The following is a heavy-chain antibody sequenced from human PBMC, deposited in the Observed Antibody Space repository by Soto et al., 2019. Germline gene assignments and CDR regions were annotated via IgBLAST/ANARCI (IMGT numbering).Heavy chain of an antibody. CDR1: GYSFTDYY. D-gene: IGHD3-3*01. V-gene: IGHV1-2*02. CDR2: INPNSGGT. CDR3: ARTVLRFLEWSSGYYYGMDV. J-gene: IGHJ6*02. Sequence: GASVKVSCKASGYSFTDYYTHWVRQAPGQGLEWMGWINPNSGGTNYAQKFQGRVTMTRDASTSTAYMELSRLRSDDTAVYSCARTVLRFLEWSSGYYYGMDVWGQGTTVTVSS.